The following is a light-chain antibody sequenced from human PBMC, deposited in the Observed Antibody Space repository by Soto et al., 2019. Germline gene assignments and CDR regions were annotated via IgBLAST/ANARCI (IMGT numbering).Light chain of an antibody. Sequence: DIQMTQSPSTLSASIGDRVTITCRASQSISSWLAWYQQRPGKAPKLLIYDASSLESGVPSRFSGSGSGTEFTLTISSLQPDDFATYYCQQYNSYSYTFGRGTKVDNK. CDR1: QSISSW. V-gene: IGKV1-5*01. CDR2: DAS. J-gene: IGKJ2*01. CDR3: QQYNSYSYT.